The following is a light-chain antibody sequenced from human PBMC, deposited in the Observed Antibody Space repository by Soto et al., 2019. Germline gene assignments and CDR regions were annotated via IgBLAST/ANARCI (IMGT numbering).Light chain of an antibody. V-gene: IGLV3-21*04. CDR2: YDS. J-gene: IGLJ1*01. CDR3: QVWDIMTDNYV. Sequence: CGGXNIGNKRVHWYRQKPGQAPVLLISYDSDRPSGIPERFSGSNSGNTATLTISRVEAGDEADYDCQVWDIMTDNYVFGSGTKLTVL. CDR1: NIGNKR.